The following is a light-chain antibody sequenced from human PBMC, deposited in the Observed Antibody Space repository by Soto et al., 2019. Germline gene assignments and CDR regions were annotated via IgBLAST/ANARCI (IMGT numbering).Light chain of an antibody. CDR1: QDIRSH. Sequence: ENVLTQSPGTLSLSPGERVTLSCRASQDIRSHLAWYQQKPGQAPRLLIFDASSRATGIPDRFSGSGSGTDFTLTISRLAPEDFAVYYCQQYGSSPRTFGQGTKVDIK. J-gene: IGKJ1*01. V-gene: IGKV3-20*01. CDR3: QQYGSSPRT. CDR2: DAS.